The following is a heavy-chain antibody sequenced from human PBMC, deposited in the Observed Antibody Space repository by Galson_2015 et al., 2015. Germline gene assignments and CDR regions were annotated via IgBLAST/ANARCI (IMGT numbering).Heavy chain of an antibody. CDR3: ARVYRSYRVTPMLRRDYGMDV. V-gene: IGHV3-33*01. CDR1: GFTFSNYG. CDR2: IWYDANYE. Sequence: SLRLSCAASGFTFSNYGMHWVRQAPGKGLEWVAVIWYDANYEYYADSVKGRFAISRDSSKNTLYLQMNSLRAEDTAVYYCARVYRSYRVTPMLRRDYGMDVWGQGTTVTVSS. J-gene: IGHJ6*02. D-gene: IGHD3-10*02.